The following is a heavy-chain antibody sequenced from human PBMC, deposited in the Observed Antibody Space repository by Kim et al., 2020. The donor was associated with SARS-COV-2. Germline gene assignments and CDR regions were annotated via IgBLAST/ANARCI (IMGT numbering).Heavy chain of an antibody. CDR3: ARDRGYCSGGSCHRVLDV. J-gene: IGHJ6*02. Sequence: KGRFTISRDNSKNTLYLQMNSRRAEDTAVYYCARDRGYCSGGSCHRVLDVWGQGTTVTVSS. D-gene: IGHD2-15*01. V-gene: IGHV3-30*07.